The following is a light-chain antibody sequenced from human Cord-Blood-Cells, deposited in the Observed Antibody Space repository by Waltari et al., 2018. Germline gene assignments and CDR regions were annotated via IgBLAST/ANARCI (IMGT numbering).Light chain of an antibody. V-gene: IGLV2-14*01. CDR1: SSDFGGLNH. J-gene: IGLJ1*01. CDR3: SSYTSSSTNYV. CDR2: DVS. Sequence: QSALTQPASVSGAPARSTTTSCTGTSSDFGGLNHYSGYQQHPGKATKLMIYDVSNRPSGVSNRFSGSKSGNTASLTISGLQAEDEADYYCSSYTSSSTNYVFGTGTKVTVL.